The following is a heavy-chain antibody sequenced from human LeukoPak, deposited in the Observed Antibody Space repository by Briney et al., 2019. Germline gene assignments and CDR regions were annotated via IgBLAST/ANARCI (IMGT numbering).Heavy chain of an antibody. D-gene: IGHD6-19*01. CDR3: ARHGIAVAGLDAFDI. J-gene: IGHJ3*02. CDR2: IYYSGST. Sequence: SETLSLTCTVSGGSISSYFWSWIRQPTGKGLEWIGYIYYSGSTNYNPSLKSRVTISVDTSKNQFSLKLSSVTAADTAVYYCARHGIAVAGLDAFDIWGQGTMVTVSS. V-gene: IGHV4-59*08. CDR1: GGSISSYF.